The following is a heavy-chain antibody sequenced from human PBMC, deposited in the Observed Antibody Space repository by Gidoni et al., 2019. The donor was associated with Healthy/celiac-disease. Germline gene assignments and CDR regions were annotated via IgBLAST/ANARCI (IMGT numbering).Heavy chain of an antibody. V-gene: IGHV4-39*01. D-gene: IGHD2-2*01. CDR3: ARRGDSEGYCSSTSCYYFDY. CDR2: IYYSGST. Sequence: TCTVSGGSISSSSYYWGWIRQPPGKGLEWIGSIYYSGSTYYNPSLKSRVTISVDTSKNQFSLKLSSVTAADTAVYYCARRGDSEGYCSSTSCYYFDYWGQGTLVTVSS. CDR1: GGSISSSSYY. J-gene: IGHJ4*02.